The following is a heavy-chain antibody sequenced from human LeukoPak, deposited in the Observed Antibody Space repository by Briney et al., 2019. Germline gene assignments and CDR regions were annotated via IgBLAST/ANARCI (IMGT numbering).Heavy chain of an antibody. D-gene: IGHD6-13*01. CDR3: ARGSSWYDY. J-gene: IGHJ4*02. CDR1: DGSISSDY. Sequence: SETLSLTCTVSDGSISSDYWTWIRQPAGKGLEWSGRIYTSGSTNYNPSLKSRVTMSVDTSKNQLSLKLTSVTAADTAVYYCARGSSWYDYWGQGILVTVSS. CDR2: IYTSGST. V-gene: IGHV4-4*07.